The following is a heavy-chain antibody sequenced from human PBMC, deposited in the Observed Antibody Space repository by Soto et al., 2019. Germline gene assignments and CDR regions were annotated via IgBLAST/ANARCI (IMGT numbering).Heavy chain of an antibody. V-gene: IGHV1-69*13. Sequence: GDSVKVFCKASGGTFSSYAISWVRQAPGQGLGWMGGIIPIFGTANYAQKFQGRVTITADESTSTAYMELSSLRSEATAVSYCARVGSADTAMVTPGSYYFGMDVWGEGITVTVSS. CDR2: IIPIFGTA. J-gene: IGHJ6*04. CDR1: GGTFSSYA. D-gene: IGHD5-18*01. CDR3: ARVGSADTAMVTPGSYYFGMDV.